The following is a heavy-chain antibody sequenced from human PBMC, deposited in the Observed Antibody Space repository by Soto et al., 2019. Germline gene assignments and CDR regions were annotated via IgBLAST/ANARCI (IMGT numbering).Heavy chain of an antibody. Sequence: QVQLVQSGAEVKKPGASVKVSCKASGYTFTSYAMHWVRQAPGQSLEWMGWINAGNGNTKYSQKFQGRVTITRDTFASTAYMELSSLRSEDTAVYYCATRGRSLGYYYGMDVWGQGTTVTVSS. D-gene: IGHD3-10*01. V-gene: IGHV1-3*01. J-gene: IGHJ6*02. CDR2: INAGNGNT. CDR1: GYTFTSYA. CDR3: ATRGRSLGYYYGMDV.